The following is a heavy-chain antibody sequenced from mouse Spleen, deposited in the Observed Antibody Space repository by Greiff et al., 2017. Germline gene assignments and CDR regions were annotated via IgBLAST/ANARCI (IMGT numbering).Heavy chain of an antibody. J-gene: IGHJ2*01. Sequence: QVQLKQPGAELVRPGASVTLSCKASGYTFTDYEMHWVKQTPVHGLEWIGAIDPETGGTAYNQKFKGKAILTADKSSSTAYMELRSLTSEDSAVYYCTRSEGYSYYFDYWGQGTTLTVSS. CDR1: GYTFTDYE. D-gene: IGHD2-3*01. CDR3: TRSEGYSYYFDY. V-gene: IGHV1-15*01. CDR2: IDPETGGT.